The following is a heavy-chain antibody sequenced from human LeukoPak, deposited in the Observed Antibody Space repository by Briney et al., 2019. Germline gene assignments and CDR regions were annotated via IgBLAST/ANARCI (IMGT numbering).Heavy chain of an antibody. CDR3: ARDYPSLVGTIDY. V-gene: IGHV3-48*01. Sequence: GGSLRLSCAASGFTFNSNCMNWVRQAPGKGLEWVSYISGSSSTIYYADSVKGRFTISRDNAKNSLYLQMNSLRAEDTAVYYCARDYPSLVGTIDYWGQGTLVTVSS. CDR2: ISGSSSTI. CDR1: GFTFNSNC. D-gene: IGHD6-19*01. J-gene: IGHJ4*02.